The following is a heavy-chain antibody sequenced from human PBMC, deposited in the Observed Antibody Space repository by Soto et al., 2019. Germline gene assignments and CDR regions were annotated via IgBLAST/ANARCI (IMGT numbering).Heavy chain of an antibody. CDR2: IYSGGST. Sequence: EVQLVESGGGLVQPGGSLRLSCAASGFTVSSNYMSWVRQAPGKGLEWVSVIYSGGSTYYADSVKGRFTISRHNSKNTLYLQMNSLRAEDTTVYYCARDRDQRAFDIWGQVTMVTVSS. D-gene: IGHD2-21*01. V-gene: IGHV3-53*04. J-gene: IGHJ3*02. CDR3: ARDRDQRAFDI. CDR1: GFTVSSNY.